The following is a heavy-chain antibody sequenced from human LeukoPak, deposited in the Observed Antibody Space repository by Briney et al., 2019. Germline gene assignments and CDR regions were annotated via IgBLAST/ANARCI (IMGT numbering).Heavy chain of an antibody. J-gene: IGHJ4*02. Sequence: GESLQISCKGSGYSFTSYWIGWVRQLPGKDLEWMGIIYPGDSDTRYSPSFQGQVTISADKSISTAYLQWSSLKASDTAMYYCARQDRPYYYDSSGYLFDYWGQGTLVTVSS. V-gene: IGHV5-51*01. CDR1: GYSFTSYW. CDR3: ARQDRPYYYDSSGYLFDY. CDR2: IYPGDSDT. D-gene: IGHD3-22*01.